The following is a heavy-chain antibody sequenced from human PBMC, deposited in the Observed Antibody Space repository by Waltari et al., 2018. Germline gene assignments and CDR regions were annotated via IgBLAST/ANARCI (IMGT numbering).Heavy chain of an antibody. CDR3: ARVSATSWSSAYYFDF. V-gene: IGHV4-4*07. D-gene: IGHD2-2*01. J-gene: IGHJ4*02. CDR1: GVSISSFS. CDR2: IYISGSS. Sequence: QVQLQESGPGLLKPSETLSLTCTVSGVSISSFSWGWIRQPAGKGLEWVGRIYISGSSSSNPSLKSRVTMSDDTSKNQFSLKLTSVTAADTAVYYCARVSATSWSSAYYFDFWGQGILVTVSS.